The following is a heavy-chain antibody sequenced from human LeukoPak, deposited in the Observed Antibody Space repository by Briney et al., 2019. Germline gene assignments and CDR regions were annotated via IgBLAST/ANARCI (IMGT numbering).Heavy chain of an antibody. CDR2: MNPNSGNT. CDR1: GYTFTSYD. Sequence: ASVKVSCKASGYTFTSYDINWVRQATGQGLEWMGWMNPNSGNTGYAQKFQGRVTMTRNTSISTAYMELSSLRSEDTAVYYCAVWGYYDSSGYRDRDNDYWGQGTLVTVSS. CDR3: AVWGYYDSSGYRDRDNDY. V-gene: IGHV1-8*01. J-gene: IGHJ4*02. D-gene: IGHD3-22*01.